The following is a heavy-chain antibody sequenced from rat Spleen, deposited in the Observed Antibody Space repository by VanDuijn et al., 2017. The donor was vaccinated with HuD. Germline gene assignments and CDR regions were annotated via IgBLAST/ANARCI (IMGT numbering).Heavy chain of an antibody. V-gene: IGHV5-19*01. CDR3: AADGYYDGTYSSVYVGDA. D-gene: IGHD1-12*02. CDR2: ISPTGGIS. J-gene: IGHJ4*01. Sequence: EVQLVESDGGLVRPGRSLKLSCAASGFTFSNYGMHWIRQAPTKGLEWVASISPTGGISTYRDSVKGRFTISRDNAKGSLYLQMDSLRSEDSDSYYCAADGYYDGTYSSVYVGDAWSRGASVTVSS. CDR1: GFTFSNYG.